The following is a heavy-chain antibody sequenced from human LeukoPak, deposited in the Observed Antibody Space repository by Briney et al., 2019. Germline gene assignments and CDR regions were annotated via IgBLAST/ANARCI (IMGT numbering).Heavy chain of an antibody. J-gene: IGHJ4*02. CDR1: GFTFSSYE. CDR3: AKDGSYYDSSGYYAY. Sequence: GGSLRLSCAASGFTFSSYEMNWVRQAPGKGLEWVSYISSSGSTIYYADSVKGRFTISRDNSKNTLYLQMNSLRAEDTAVYYCAKDGSYYDSSGYYAYWGQGTLVTVSS. CDR2: ISSSGSTI. D-gene: IGHD3-22*01. V-gene: IGHV3-48*03.